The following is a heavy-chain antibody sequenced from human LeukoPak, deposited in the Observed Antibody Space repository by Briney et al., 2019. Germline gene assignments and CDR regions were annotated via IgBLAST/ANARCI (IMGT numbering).Heavy chain of an antibody. CDR2: IIPIFGTA. D-gene: IGHD4-17*01. Sequence: SVKVSCKASGGTFSSYAISWVRQAPGQGLEWMGGIIPIFGTANYTQKFQGRVTITADESTSTAYMELSSLRSEDTAVYYCASSLPDYGDYVFDYWGQGTLVTVSS. CDR1: GGTFSSYA. CDR3: ASSLPDYGDYVFDY. J-gene: IGHJ4*02. V-gene: IGHV1-69*13.